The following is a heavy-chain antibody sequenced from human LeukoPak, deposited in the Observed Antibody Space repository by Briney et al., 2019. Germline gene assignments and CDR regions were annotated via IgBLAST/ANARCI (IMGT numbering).Heavy chain of an antibody. Sequence: GGSLRLSCAASGFTFSSYAMSWVRQAPGKGLEWVSAISGSDGSTYYADSVKGRFTISRDNSKNTLYLQMNSLRAEDTAVYYCASESNYYDSSGYGAFAIWGQGTMVTVSS. D-gene: IGHD3-22*01. CDR3: ASESNYYDSSGYGAFAI. CDR2: ISGSDGST. V-gene: IGHV3-23*01. CDR1: GFTFSSYA. J-gene: IGHJ3*02.